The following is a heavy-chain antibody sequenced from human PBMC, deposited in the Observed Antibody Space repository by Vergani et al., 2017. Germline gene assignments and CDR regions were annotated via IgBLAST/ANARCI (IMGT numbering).Heavy chain of an antibody. CDR1: GYTFTDYY. CDR3: ARATVVGPGGFKGMYYMDA. Sequence: QVQLVQSGAEVKKPGASVKVSCKASGYTFTDYYMHWVRQAPGQGLEWMGWINPKSGVTKFAQKFQGRVTMTRDMSRSTAYREVSRLTSDDTAVYYCARATVVGPGGFKGMYYMDAGGIGSTVTVS. D-gene: IGHD1-26*01. J-gene: IGHJ6*03. V-gene: IGHV1-2*02. CDR2: INPKSGVT.